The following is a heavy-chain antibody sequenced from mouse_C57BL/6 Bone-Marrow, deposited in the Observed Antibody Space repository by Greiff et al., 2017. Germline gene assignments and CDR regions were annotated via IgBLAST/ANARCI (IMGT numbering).Heavy chain of an antibody. CDR2: INPYNGGT. CDR1: GYTFTDYY. CDR3: AKFPMHPYYCDY. J-gene: IGHJ2*01. D-gene: IGHD6-5*01. Sequence: EVKLMESGPVLVKPGASVKMSCKASGYTFTDYYMNWVKQSHGKSLEWIGVINPYNGGTSYNQKFKGKATLTVDKSSSTAYMELNSLTSEDSAVYYCAKFPMHPYYCDYWGQGTTLTVSS. V-gene: IGHV1-19*01.